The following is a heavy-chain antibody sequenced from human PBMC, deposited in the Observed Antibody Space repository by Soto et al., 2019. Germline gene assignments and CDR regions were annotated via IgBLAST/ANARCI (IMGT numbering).Heavy chain of an antibody. CDR1: GYTLTSYD. V-gene: IGHV1-8*01. J-gene: IGHJ6*01. CDR2: MNPKNGNT. Sequence: ASVKVSCKASGYTLTSYDINWVRQATLQVLERMVCMNPKNGNTGYAQKFQGRVTMTRNTSISTAYMELSSLRSEDTDVYYCARGRAPFLYHDSSGYYLGYYCYGMEVWGQGTTVTVSS. CDR3: ARGRAPFLYHDSSGYYLGYYCYGMEV. D-gene: IGHD3-22*01.